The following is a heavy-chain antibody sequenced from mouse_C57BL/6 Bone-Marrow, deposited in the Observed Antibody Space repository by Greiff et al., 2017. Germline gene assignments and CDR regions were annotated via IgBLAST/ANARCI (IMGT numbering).Heavy chain of an antibody. D-gene: IGHD4-1*01. CDR1: GYTFTDYY. CDR2: INPNNGGT. Sequence: EVQLQQSGPELVKPGASVKISCKASGYTFTDYYMNWVKQSHGKSLEWIGDINPNNGGTSYNQKFKGKATLTVDKSSSTAYMELRSLTSEDSADYYCARAGSFDYWGQGTTLTVSS. J-gene: IGHJ2*01. V-gene: IGHV1-26*01. CDR3: ARAGSFDY.